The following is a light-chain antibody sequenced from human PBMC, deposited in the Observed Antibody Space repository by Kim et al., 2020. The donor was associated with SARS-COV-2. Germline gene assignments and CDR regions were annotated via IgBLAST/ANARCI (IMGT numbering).Light chain of an antibody. CDR3: LQHSTYPIT. Sequence: ASVGDRVTITWRASQDIRNDLGWYQQNPGRAPKRLIYGASSLQSGVPSRVSGSGSGTEFTLTISSVQPEDFATYFCLQHSTYPITFGQGARLEIK. CDR1: QDIRND. J-gene: IGKJ5*01. CDR2: GAS. V-gene: IGKV1-17*01.